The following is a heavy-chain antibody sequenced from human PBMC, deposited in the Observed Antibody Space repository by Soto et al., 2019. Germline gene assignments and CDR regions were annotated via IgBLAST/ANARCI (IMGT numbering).Heavy chain of an antibody. CDR2: IWYDGSNK. CDR1: GFTFSSYG. V-gene: IGHV3-33*01. J-gene: IGHJ3*02. D-gene: IGHD5-12*01. CDR3: AANSGYDAFDI. Sequence: GGSLRLSCAASGFTFSSYGMHWVRQAPGKGLEWVAVIWYDGSNKYYADSVKGRFTISRDNSKNTLYLQMNSLRAEDTAVYYCAANSGYDAFDIWGQGTMVTVSS.